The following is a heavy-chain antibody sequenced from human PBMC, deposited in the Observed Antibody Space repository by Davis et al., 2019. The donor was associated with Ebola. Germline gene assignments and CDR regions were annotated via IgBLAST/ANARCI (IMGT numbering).Heavy chain of an antibody. J-gene: IGHJ4*02. CDR2: IYPADSDT. CDR1: GHNFGSQW. V-gene: IGHV5-51*01. CDR3: ARSRSYSSWNPDY. Sequence: GESLKISCKGSGHNFGSQWIGWVRQRPGKALEWMGIIYPADSDTRYSPSFQGQVTISADKSISTAYLQWSSLKASDTAMYYCARSRSYSSWNPDYWGQGTLVTVSS. D-gene: IGHD1-26*01.